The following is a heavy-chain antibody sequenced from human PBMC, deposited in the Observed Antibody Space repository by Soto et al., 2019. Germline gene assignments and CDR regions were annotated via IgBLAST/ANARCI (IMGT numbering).Heavy chain of an antibody. J-gene: IGHJ6*02. CDR2: IYYSGST. Sequence: QVQLQESGPGLVKPSETLSLTCTVSGGSISSYYWSWIRQPPGKGLEWIGYIYYSGSTNYNPSLRSRVTISVDTSKNQFSLKLSSVTAADTAVYYCARDILWFGGYYYGMDVWGQGTTVTVSS. D-gene: IGHD3-10*01. V-gene: IGHV4-59*01. CDR3: ARDILWFGGYYYGMDV. CDR1: GGSISSYY.